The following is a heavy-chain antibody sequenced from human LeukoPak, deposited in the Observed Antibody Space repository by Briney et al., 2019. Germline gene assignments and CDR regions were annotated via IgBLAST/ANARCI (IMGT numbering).Heavy chain of an antibody. Sequence: GGSLRLSCAASGFTFSTYAMSWVRQAPGKGLEGVSAVSGSGGSTYYAESVKGRFTISRDNSKSTLYLQMNSLRVEDTAVYYCAKNGVPVRIWGQGTLVTVSS. CDR1: GFTFSTYA. J-gene: IGHJ4*02. D-gene: IGHD4-17*01. CDR2: VSGSGGST. CDR3: AKNGVPVRI. V-gene: IGHV3-23*01.